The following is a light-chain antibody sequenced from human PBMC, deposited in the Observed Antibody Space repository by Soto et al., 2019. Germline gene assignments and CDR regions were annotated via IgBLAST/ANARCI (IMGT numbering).Light chain of an antibody. CDR3: QQYYSYPRT. J-gene: IGKJ1*01. CDR1: QGISSY. CDR2: AAS. V-gene: IGKV1-8*01. Sequence: IRMTQSPSSFSASTGDRVTITCRASQGISSYLAWYQQKPGKAPKLLIYAASTLQSGVPSRFSGSGSGTDFTLTISCLQSEDFATYYCQQYYSYPRTFGQGIKADI.